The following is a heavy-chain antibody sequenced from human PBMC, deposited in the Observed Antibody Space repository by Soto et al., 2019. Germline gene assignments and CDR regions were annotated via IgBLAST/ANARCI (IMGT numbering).Heavy chain of an antibody. CDR3: ARALGGVSSSGMDV. Sequence: HLRESGPGLVEPSQTLSLTCAVSGDSISGGAFYWSWVRHLPGQGLEWIGFVSNSGNAYYNPSLKGRVAMSIQASDNQLSRRLLSVTAADAAVYFCARALGGVSSSGMDVWGQGATVTVSS. D-gene: IGHD1-26*01. J-gene: IGHJ6*02. CDR1: GDSISGGAFY. V-gene: IGHV4-31*11. CDR2: VSNSGNA.